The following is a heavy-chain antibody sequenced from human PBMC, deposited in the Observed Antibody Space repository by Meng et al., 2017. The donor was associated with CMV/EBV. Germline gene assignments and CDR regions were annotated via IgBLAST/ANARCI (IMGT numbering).Heavy chain of an antibody. D-gene: IGHD6-6*01. CDR3: AREEYSSSSLDY. Sequence: GSLRLSCTVSGGSVSSGSYYWSWIRQPPGKGLEWIGYIYYSGSTNYNPSPKSRVTISVDTSKNQFSLKLSSVTAADTAVYYCAREEYSSSSLDYWGQGTLVTVSS. CDR1: GGSVSSGSYY. CDR2: IYYSGST. V-gene: IGHV4-61*01. J-gene: IGHJ4*02.